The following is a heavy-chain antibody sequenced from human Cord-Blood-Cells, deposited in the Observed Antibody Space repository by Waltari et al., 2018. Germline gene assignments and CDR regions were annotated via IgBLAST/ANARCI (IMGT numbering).Heavy chain of an antibody. CDR2: INHSGST. J-gene: IGHJ4*02. CDR3: SYGSGSYYNVDY. V-gene: IGHV4-34*01. D-gene: IGHD3-10*01. Sequence: QVQLQQWGAGLLKPPETLSPTCAVSGGSFSGYYRSWIRQPPGKGLEWIGEINHSGSTNYNPSLKSRVTISVDTSKNQFSLKLSSVTAADTTVYYCSYGSGSYYNVDYWGQGTLVTVSS. CDR1: GGSFSGYY.